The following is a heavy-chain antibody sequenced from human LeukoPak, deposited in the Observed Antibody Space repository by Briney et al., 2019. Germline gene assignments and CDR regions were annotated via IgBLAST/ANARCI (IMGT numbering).Heavy chain of an antibody. CDR3: TVIALPNY. V-gene: IGHV3-73*01. J-gene: IGHJ4*02. D-gene: IGHD3-3*02. CDR2: IRSKANSYAT. CDR1: GFTFSGSA. Sequence: GSLKLSCAASGFTFSGSAMHWVRQASGKGLEWVGRIRSKANSYATAYAASVKGRFTISRDDSKNTAYLQMNSLKTEDTAVYYCTVIALPNYWGQGTLVTVSS.